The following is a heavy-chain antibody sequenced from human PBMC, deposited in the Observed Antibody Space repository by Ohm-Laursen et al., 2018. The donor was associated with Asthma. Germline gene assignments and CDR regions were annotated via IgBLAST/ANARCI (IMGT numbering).Heavy chain of an antibody. CDR2: IYPDGGEK. J-gene: IGHJ4*02. CDR3: ARDVMEWYLPAFDF. CDR1: GLTFSNFW. Sequence: SLRLSCTASGLTFSNFWMSWVRQAPGKGLEWVANIYPDGGEKYYVDSVDGRFTVSRDDSKNTLYLQMNSLRPDDTAVYYCARDVMEWYLPAFDFWGQGTLVTVSS. D-gene: IGHD3-3*01. V-gene: IGHV3-7*01.